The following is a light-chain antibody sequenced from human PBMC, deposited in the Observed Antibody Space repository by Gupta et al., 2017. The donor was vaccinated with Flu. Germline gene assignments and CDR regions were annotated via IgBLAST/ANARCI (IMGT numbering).Light chain of an antibody. CDR3: HQRSSWPPIT. CDR2: DAS. V-gene: IGKV3-11*01. J-gene: IGKJ4*01. CDR1: QSVFAY. Sequence: EIVLTHSPSTLSLSPGDRATISYRASQSVFAYLAWYQHKPGQAPRLLIYDASTRDPGVPARFSGSGNGTELTVSSSSRELEDFAVYYCHQRSSWPPITFGGGTKVEI.